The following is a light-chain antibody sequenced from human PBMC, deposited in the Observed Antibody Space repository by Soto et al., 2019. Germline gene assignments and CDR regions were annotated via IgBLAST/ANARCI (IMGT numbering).Light chain of an antibody. CDR3: MQALQTPWT. CDR1: QSLLHSYGFNY. V-gene: IGKV2-28*01. CDR2: LGS. J-gene: IGKJ1*01. Sequence: DIVMTQSPLSLPVTPGEPASISCRSSQSLLHSYGFNYLDWYLQRPGQSPQLLIYLGSNLASGVPDRFSATGSGTTFTLKISSVEAEDVGVYYCMQALQTPWTFGQGTKVEIK.